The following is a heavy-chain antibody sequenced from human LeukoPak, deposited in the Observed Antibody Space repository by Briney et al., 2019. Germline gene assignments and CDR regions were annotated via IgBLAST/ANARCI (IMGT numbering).Heavy chain of an antibody. CDR3: ARHSLPGTTPFDL. CDR2: INPSDGST. V-gene: IGHV1-46*01. J-gene: IGHJ4*02. D-gene: IGHD1-1*01. Sequence: ASVKVSCKASGYTFTSYNMYWVRQAPGQGPEWVGVINPSDGSTSYAQKFQGRVTMTRDTSTSTVYMDLSSLRSDDTAVYSCARHSLPGTTPFDLWGQGTLVTVSS. CDR1: GYTFTSYN.